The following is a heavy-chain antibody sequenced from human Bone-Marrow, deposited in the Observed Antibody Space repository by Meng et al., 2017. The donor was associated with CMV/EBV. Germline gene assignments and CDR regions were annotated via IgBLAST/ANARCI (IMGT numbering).Heavy chain of an antibody. Sequence: SETLSLTCTVSGGSIRSYYWSWIRQPPGKGLEWIGEINHSGSTNYNPSLKSRVTISVDTSKNQFSLKLSSVTAADTAVYYCARDREGVGAFDIWGQGTMVTVSS. CDR3: ARDREGVGAFDI. CDR2: INHSGST. CDR1: GGSIRSYY. D-gene: IGHD1-26*01. V-gene: IGHV4-34*01. J-gene: IGHJ3*02.